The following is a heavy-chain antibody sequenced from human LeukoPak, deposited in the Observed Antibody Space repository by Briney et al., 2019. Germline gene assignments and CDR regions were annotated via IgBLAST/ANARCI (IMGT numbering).Heavy chain of an antibody. CDR1: GASTSAYY. V-gene: IGHV4-59*01. CDR2: SYSGGNA. D-gene: IGHD1-26*01. J-gene: IGHJ3*01. CDR3: AHSKRGGGYYINAFAV. Sequence: SETLSLTCTVSGASTSAYYWSWIRQPPGKGLEWIGYSYSGGNANYNPSLKSRVTISIDTSENQFSLRLTSVTAADAAIYFCAHSKRGGGYYINAFAVWGQGALVTISS.